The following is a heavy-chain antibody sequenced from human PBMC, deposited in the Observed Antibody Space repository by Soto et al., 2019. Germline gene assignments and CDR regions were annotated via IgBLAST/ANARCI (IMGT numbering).Heavy chain of an antibody. Sequence: QVQLQESGPGLVKPSDTLSLTCAVSGYSISSRNWWGWIRQPPGKGLEWIGYIYYSGTTYYNPFLKSRVTMSVDTSKNQFSLKLTSVTAVDTAVYYCARREIQGPIDYWGHGTLVTVSS. CDR3: ARREIQGPIDY. J-gene: IGHJ4*01. CDR2: IYYSGTT. CDR1: GYSISSRNW. D-gene: IGHD1-26*01. V-gene: IGHV4-28*01.